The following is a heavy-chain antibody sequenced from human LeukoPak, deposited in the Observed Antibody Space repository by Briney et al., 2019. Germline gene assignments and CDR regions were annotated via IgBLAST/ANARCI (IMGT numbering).Heavy chain of an antibody. V-gene: IGHV1-69*05. CDR1: GGTFSSYA. CDR3: ARDSGYYYPSFDY. Sequence: GASVRVSCKASGGTFSSYAISWVRQAPGQGLEWRGGSIPIFGTANYAQKLQGRVTITTHESTSTAYMELSSLTSEDTAVYYCARDSGYYYPSFDYWGQGTLVTVSS. D-gene: IGHD3-22*01. CDR2: SIPIFGTA. J-gene: IGHJ4*02.